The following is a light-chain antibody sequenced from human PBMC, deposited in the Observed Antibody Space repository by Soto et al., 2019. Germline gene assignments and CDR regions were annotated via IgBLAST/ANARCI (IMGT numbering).Light chain of an antibody. CDR2: DAS. Sequence: IQMTQSPSSLSASVGDRVTVTCRASQSISSWLAWYQQKPGKAPKLLIYDASSLESGVPSRFSGSGSGTEFTLTISSLQPGDFATYYCQQYHSYLTWTFGQGTKVDIK. V-gene: IGKV1-5*01. J-gene: IGKJ1*01. CDR3: QQYHSYLTWT. CDR1: QSISSW.